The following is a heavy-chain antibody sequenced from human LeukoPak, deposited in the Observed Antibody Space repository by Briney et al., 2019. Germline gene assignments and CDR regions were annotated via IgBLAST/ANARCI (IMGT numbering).Heavy chain of an antibody. CDR3: AKPQIDIAMAYEFDY. V-gene: IGHV3-23*01. Sequence: PGGSLRLSCAASGFTFSSYAMSWVRQAPGKGLEWVSAISGSGGSTYYADSVKGRFTISRDNSKNTLYLQMNSLRAEDTAAYYCAKPQIDIAMAYEFDYWGQGTLVTVSS. CDR1: GFTFSSYA. J-gene: IGHJ4*02. CDR2: ISGSGGST. D-gene: IGHD6-19*01.